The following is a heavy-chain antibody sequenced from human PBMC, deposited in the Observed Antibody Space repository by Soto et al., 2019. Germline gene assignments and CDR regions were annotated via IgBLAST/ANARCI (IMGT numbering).Heavy chain of an antibody. Sequence: QVQIQESGPGLVTPSDTLSLTCTVSDASITNFFWNWVRQPAGGPLEWIGRLYLGWAPTYNPSLRSRLFISADTSKNQVSLKLTSVTAADTAVYYCAADSGRGGRAFDHWGHGALATVSS. V-gene: IGHV4-4*07. CDR1: DASITNFF. D-gene: IGHD3-10*01. CDR3: AADSGRGGRAFDH. CDR2: LYLGWAP. J-gene: IGHJ4*01.